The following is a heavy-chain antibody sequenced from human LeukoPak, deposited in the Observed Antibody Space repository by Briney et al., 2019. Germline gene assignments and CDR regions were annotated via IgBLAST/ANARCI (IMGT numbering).Heavy chain of an antibody. Sequence: ASVKVSCKAFGYTFTSYDFNWVRQATGQGLEWMGWMNPKSGNTGYAQKFQGRVTMTRDTSISTAYLELSSLTSDDTAVYYCARGAANYDFWSGYSFFDYWGQGTLVTVSS. D-gene: IGHD3-3*01. CDR1: GYTFTSYD. CDR3: ARGAANYDFWSGYSFFDY. V-gene: IGHV1-8*01. J-gene: IGHJ4*02. CDR2: MNPKSGNT.